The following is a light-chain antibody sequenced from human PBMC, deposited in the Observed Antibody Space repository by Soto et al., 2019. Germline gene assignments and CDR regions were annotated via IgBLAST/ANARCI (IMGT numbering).Light chain of an antibody. J-gene: IGKJ1*01. CDR3: MQALQTPPA. V-gene: IGKV2-28*01. CDR1: QSLLHTNGYNY. CDR2: LGS. Sequence: DIVLTQSPLSLPVTPGEPASISCRSSQSLLHTNGYNYLDWYLQKPGQSPQLLIYLGSNRASGVPDRFSGSASGTDFTLEISRVEAEDVGIYYCMQALQTPPAFGQGTKVEIK.